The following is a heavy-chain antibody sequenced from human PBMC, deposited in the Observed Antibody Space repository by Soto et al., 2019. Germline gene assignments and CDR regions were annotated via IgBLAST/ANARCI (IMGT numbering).Heavy chain of an antibody. CDR2: IYNNGNT. CDR3: ARTVMPVGNLAAFDH. CDR1: GASISSYF. D-gene: IGHD7-27*01. V-gene: IGHV4-59*01. Sequence: SETLSLTCTVSGASISSYFWSWIRQPAGKGLEWIAYIYNNGNTNYNPSLKSRATISVDTSKNQCSLKLTSVTAADSAVYFCARTVMPVGNLAAFDHWGQGVLVTVSS. J-gene: IGHJ4*02.